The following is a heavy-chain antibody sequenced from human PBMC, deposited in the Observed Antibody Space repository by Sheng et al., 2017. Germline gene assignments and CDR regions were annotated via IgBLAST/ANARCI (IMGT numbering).Heavy chain of an antibody. V-gene: IGHV4-34*01. CDR1: GGSFSGYY. CDR2: INHSGST. D-gene: IGHD6-13*01. J-gene: IGHJ3*02. Sequence: QVQLQQWGAGLLKPSETLSLTCAVYGGSFSGYYWSWIRQPPGKGLEWIGEINHSGSTNYNPSLKSRVTISVDTSKNQFSLKLSSVTAADTAVYYCARRRGYRNSAFDIWGQGTMVTVS. CDR3: ARRRGYRNSAFDI.